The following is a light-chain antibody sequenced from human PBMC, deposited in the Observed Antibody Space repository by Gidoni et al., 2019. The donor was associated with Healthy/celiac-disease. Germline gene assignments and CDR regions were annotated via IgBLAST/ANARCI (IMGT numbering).Light chain of an antibody. V-gene: IGKV1-39*01. Sequence: GDRVTITCRASQSISSSLTWYQQKPGKAPKLLIYAASSLQSGVPSRFSGSGSGTDFTLTISSLQPEDFATYYCQQYYSYPITFGQGTRLEIK. CDR3: QQYYSYPIT. CDR1: QSISSS. J-gene: IGKJ5*01. CDR2: AAS.